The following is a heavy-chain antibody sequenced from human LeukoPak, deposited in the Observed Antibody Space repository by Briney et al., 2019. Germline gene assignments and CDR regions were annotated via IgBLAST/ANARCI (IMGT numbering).Heavy chain of an antibody. J-gene: IGHJ2*01. CDR2: INPSGGST. V-gene: IGHV1-46*01. Sequence: ASVKVSCKASGYTFTSHYMHWVRQAPGQGLEWMGIINPSGGSTSYAQKFQGRVTMTRDTPTSTVYMELSSLRSEDTAVYYCARDRCGGDCYSVTAYFDLWGRGTLVTVSS. CDR3: ARDRCGGDCYSVTAYFDL. CDR1: GYTFTSHY. D-gene: IGHD2-21*02.